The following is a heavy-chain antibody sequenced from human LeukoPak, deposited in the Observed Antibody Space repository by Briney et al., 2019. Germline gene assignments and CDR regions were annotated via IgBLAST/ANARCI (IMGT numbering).Heavy chain of an antibody. CDR3: VSSSWAFDF. CDR2: IYHSGRT. D-gene: IGHD6-13*01. J-gene: IGHJ4*02. CDR1: SGSISGSPYY. V-gene: IGHV4-39*01. Sequence: SETLSLTCIVSSGSISGSPYYWGWVRQPPGTGLEWIGSIYHSGRTYYNPSLKSRVTISVDTSKNQFSLRVTSVTAADTAVYYCVSSSWAFDFWGQGTLVTVSS.